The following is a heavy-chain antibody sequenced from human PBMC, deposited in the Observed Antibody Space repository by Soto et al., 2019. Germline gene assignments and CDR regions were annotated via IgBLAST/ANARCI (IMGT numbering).Heavy chain of an antibody. CDR3: TTDSPGTPGAFDI. Sequence: GGSLRLSCAASGFTFSNAWMSWVRQAPGKGLEWVGRIKSKSDGGTTDYAAPVKGRFTISRDDSKNTLYLQMNSLKTEDTAVYYCTTDSPGTPGAFDIWGQGTMVTVSS. V-gene: IGHV3-15*01. J-gene: IGHJ3*02. D-gene: IGHD1-1*01. CDR2: IKSKSDGGTT. CDR1: GFTFSNAW.